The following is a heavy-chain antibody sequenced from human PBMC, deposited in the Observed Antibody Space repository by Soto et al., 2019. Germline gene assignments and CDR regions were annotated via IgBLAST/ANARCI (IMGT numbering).Heavy chain of an antibody. V-gene: IGHV4-61*08. CDR3: ARRYGASFDY. Sequence: SETLSLTWTVSGGSISSGDYCWSWIRQPPGKGLEWIGYIYYSGSTNYNPSLKSRVTISVDTSKNQFSLKLSSVTAADTAVYYCARRYGASFDYWGQGTLVTVSS. CDR1: GGSISSGDYC. J-gene: IGHJ4*02. CDR2: IYYSGST. D-gene: IGHD4-17*01.